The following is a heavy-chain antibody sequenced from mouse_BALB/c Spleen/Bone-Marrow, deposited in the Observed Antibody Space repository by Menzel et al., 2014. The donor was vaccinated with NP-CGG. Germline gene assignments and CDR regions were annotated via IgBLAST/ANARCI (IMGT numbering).Heavy chain of an antibody. CDR1: GYTFTSYT. D-gene: IGHD1-2*01. J-gene: IGHJ4*01. V-gene: IGHV1-4*01. CDR3: ARGGLRLPYAMDY. Sequence: QVHVKQSGAELARPGASVKMSCKASGYTFTSYTIHWVKQRPGQGLEWIGYINPSSGYTNYNQKFKDKATLTADTSSSTAYMQLSSLTSEDSAVYYCARGGLRLPYAMDYWGQGTSVNVSS. CDR2: INPSSGYT.